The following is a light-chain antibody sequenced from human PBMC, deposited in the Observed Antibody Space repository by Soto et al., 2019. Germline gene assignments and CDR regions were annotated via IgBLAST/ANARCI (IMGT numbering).Light chain of an antibody. Sequence: VLTQSPDTLSSSTGKRGTLSCRASQSSSSYLTWYQQRPGQAPRLLIYAASRRATGIPDRFSGSGSGTDFTLTISRLEPEDFAVYYCQQYSTSPITFGQGTRLEIK. V-gene: IGKV3-20*01. CDR3: QQYSTSPIT. CDR1: QSSSSY. J-gene: IGKJ5*01. CDR2: AAS.